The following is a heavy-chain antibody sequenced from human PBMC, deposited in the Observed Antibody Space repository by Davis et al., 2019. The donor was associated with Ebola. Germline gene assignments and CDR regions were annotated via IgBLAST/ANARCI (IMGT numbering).Heavy chain of an antibody. CDR1: GFTFSLFA. CDR2: IPFDGRNK. CDR3: AREEEQWLVDPNFDY. Sequence: GESLKISCAASGFTFSLFAMHWVRQAPGKGLDWVSLIPFDGRNKYYADSVTGRFTISRDYFKNTLYLQMNSLRAEDTAVYYCAREEEQWLVDPNFDYWGQGTLVTVSS. V-gene: IGHV3-30*04. J-gene: IGHJ4*02. D-gene: IGHD6-19*01.